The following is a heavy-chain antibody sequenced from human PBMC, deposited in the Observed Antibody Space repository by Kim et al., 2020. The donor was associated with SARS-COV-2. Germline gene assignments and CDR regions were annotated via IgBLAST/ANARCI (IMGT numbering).Heavy chain of an antibody. Sequence: GGSLRLSCAASGFTFSGSAMHWGRHASGKGLEWGGRIRSKPNSYATAYAAPVKGRFTISRDDSKNTAYLQMNNRKTEDTAVYYCTRVPRTTLAIWDAFDIWGQGTMVTVSS. J-gene: IGHJ3*02. CDR3: TRVPRTTLAIWDAFDI. CDR2: IRSKPNSYAT. CDR1: GFTFSGSA. V-gene: IGHV3-73*01. D-gene: IGHD1-1*01.